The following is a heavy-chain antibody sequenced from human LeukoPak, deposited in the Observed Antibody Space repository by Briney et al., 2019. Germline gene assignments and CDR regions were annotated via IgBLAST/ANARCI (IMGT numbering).Heavy chain of an antibody. V-gene: IGHV3-30*02. Sequence: GGSLRLSCAASGFTFSSYAMHWVRQAPGKGLEWVAFIRYDGSNKYYADSVKGRFTISRDSSKNTLYLQMNSLRAEDTAVYYCQTTNSFDYWGQGTLVTVSS. CDR1: GFTFSSYA. D-gene: IGHD1-1*01. CDR3: QTTNSFDY. J-gene: IGHJ4*02. CDR2: IRYDGSNK.